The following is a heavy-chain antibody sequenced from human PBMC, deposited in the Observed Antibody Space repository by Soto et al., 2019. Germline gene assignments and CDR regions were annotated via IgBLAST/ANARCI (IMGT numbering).Heavy chain of an antibody. CDR1: GGSFSGYY. CDR3: ARERLAVAGKGGWFDP. CDR2: INYSGST. D-gene: IGHD6-19*01. Sequence: SETLSLTCAVYGGSFSGYYWSWIRQPPGKGLEWIGEINYSGSTYYNPSLKSRVTISADTSKNQFSLKLRSVTAADTAVYYCARERLAVAGKGGWFDPWGQETLVTVSS. V-gene: IGHV4-34*01. J-gene: IGHJ5*02.